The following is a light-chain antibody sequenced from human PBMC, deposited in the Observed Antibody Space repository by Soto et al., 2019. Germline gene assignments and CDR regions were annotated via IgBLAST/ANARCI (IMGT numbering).Light chain of an antibody. J-gene: IGLJ1*01. CDR1: RSDVGGYDY. CDR3: SSYTASGTLYV. CDR2: DVT. Sequence: QPASVSGSPGQSITISCTGTRSDVGGYDYVSWYQQHPGKAPKLMIFDVTNRPSGVSTRFSGSKSGNTASLTISGLQAEDEADYYCSSYTASGTLYVFGTGTKLTVL. V-gene: IGLV2-14*03.